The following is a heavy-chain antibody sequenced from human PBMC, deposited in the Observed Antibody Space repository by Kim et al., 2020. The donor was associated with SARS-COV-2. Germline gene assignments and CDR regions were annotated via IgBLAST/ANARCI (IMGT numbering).Heavy chain of an antibody. J-gene: IGHJ6*02. V-gene: IGHV4-59*08. CDR2: SYYSGNT. CDR1: GGSISSCD. CDR3: ARRGARRCSSPSCLGNDGMDV. Sequence: SETLSLTCTVSGGSISSCDWNWSRKPPGKGLEWIWYSYYSGNTNSNPSLKSHVTLSVYRYKNQLHLKLNSVCAADTAVDYCARRGARRCSSPSCLGNDGMDVWGQGTTVTVSS. D-gene: IGHD2-2*01.